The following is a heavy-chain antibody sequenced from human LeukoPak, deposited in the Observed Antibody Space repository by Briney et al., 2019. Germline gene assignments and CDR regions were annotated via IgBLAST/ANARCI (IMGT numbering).Heavy chain of an antibody. D-gene: IGHD3-10*01. Sequence: GGSLRLSCAASGFTFSSYSMNWVRQAPGKGLEWVSSISSSSSYIYYADSVKGRFTISRDNARNSLYLQMNSLRAEDTAVYYCARSGIKMVRGVIIKSPYHMDVWGKGTTVTVSS. CDR3: ARSGIKMVRGVIIKSPYHMDV. CDR2: ISSSSSYI. CDR1: GFTFSSYS. J-gene: IGHJ6*03. V-gene: IGHV3-21*01.